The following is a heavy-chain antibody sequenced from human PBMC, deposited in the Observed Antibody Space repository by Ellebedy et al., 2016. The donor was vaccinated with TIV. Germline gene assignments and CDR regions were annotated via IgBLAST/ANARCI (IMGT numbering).Heavy chain of an antibody. CDR2: IKGYGSYA. CDR1: GFTFSDFS. D-gene: IGHD6-13*01. V-gene: IGHV3-74*01. J-gene: IGHJ4*02. Sequence: GESLKISCVASGFTFSDFSMHWVRQAPGKGLVWVSRIKGYGSYASYPDYVKVRFSISRDNARNTLYLQMDSLRAEDTAVYVCAKDLHKAAADYWGQGTLVTVAS. CDR3: AKDLHKAAADY.